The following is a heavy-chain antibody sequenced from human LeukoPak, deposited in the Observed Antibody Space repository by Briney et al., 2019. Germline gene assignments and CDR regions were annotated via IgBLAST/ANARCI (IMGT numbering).Heavy chain of an antibody. CDR1: GGSVSSTHY. CDR2: IYYGGST. J-gene: IGHJ3*01. D-gene: IGHD3-22*01. Sequence: PSETLSLTCTVSGGSVSSTHYWGWIRQPPGKGLEWIGRIYYGGSTYYNASLRSRVTTSVDTSKNQFSLKLNSVTAADTAVYYCAKSTYYYDTFVNAFDLWGQGTVVTVSS. CDR3: AKSTYYYDTFVNAFDL. V-gene: IGHV4-39*07.